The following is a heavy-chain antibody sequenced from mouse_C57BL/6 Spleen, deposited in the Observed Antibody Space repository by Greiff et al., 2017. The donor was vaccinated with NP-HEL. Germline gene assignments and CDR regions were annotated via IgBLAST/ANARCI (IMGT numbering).Heavy chain of an antibody. CDR1: GYSITSGYD. CDR2: ISYSGST. J-gene: IGHJ2*01. D-gene: IGHD4-1*01. V-gene: IGHV3-1*01. CDR3: AREGLGFDY. Sequence: EVQLQQSGPGMVKPSQSLSLTCTVTGYSITSGYDWHWIRHFPGNKLEWMGYISYSGSTNYNPSLKSRISITHDTSKNHFFLKLNSVTTEDTATYYCAREGLGFDYWGQGTTLTVSS.